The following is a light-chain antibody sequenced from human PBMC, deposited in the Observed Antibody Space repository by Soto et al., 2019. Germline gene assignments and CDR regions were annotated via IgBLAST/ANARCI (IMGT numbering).Light chain of an antibody. CDR2: EVN. CDR1: SSTVGGYNY. V-gene: IGLV2-8*01. J-gene: IGLJ2*01. Sequence: QSALTQPPSASGSPGQSVTISCTGTSSTVGGYNYVSWYQHHPGKAPKLVIYEVNKRPSGVPDRFSGSKSGNTVSLTVSGLQAEDEADYYCSSYAGSNNLFGGGTKLTVL. CDR3: SSYAGSNNL.